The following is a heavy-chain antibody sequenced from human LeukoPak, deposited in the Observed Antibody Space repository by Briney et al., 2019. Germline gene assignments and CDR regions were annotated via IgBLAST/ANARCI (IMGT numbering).Heavy chain of an antibody. V-gene: IGHV5-51*01. J-gene: IGHJ3*02. Sequence: GESLKISCKGSGYTFTNYWIHWVRQMPGKGLEWMGNVYPGDSDARYSPSFQGQVTISADKSITTTYLQWNSLKASDTAIYYCARQLDYGGFGAFGIWGQGTMVTVSS. D-gene: IGHD4-23*01. CDR3: ARQLDYGGFGAFGI. CDR1: GYTFTNYW. CDR2: VYPGDSDA.